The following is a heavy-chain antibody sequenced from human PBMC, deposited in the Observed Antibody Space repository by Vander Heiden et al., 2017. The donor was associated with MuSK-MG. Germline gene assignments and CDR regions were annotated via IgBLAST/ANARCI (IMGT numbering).Heavy chain of an antibody. CDR1: GFTFSSYA. CDR3: ATSYGMDV. Sequence: EVQLLESGGGLVQPGGSLRLSCAASGFTFSSYAMSWVRQAPGKGLEWVSAISGRGGSTDYADSVKGRVTISRENSKNTLYLKMKSLRAEDTAVYYGATSYGMDVWGQGTTVTVSS. J-gene: IGHJ6*02. CDR2: ISGRGGST. V-gene: IGHV3-23*01.